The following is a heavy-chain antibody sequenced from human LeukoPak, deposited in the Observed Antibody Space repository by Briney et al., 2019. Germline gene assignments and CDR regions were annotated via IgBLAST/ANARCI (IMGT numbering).Heavy chain of an antibody. CDR2: INPNSGGT. CDR3: ARESRYCTNGVCQYYFDY. Sequence: ASVKVSCKASGYTFTGYYMHWVRQAPGQGLEWMGWINPNSGGTNYAQKFQGRVTMTRDTSISTAYMELSSLRSEDTAVYYCARESRYCTNGVCQYYFDYWGQGTLVTVSS. CDR1: GYTFTGYY. D-gene: IGHD2-8*01. J-gene: IGHJ4*02. V-gene: IGHV1-2*02.